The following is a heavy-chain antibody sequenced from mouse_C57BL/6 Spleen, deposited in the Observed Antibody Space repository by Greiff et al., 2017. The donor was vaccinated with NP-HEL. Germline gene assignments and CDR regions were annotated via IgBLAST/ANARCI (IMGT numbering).Heavy chain of an antibody. Sequence: QVQLHQSGAELVRPGTSVKMSCKASGYTFTNYWIGWAKQRPGHGLEWIGDIYPGGGYTNYNEKFKGKATLTADKSSSTAYMQFSSLTSEDSAIYYCARGSYYAMDYWGQGTSVTVSS. CDR1: GYTFTNYW. CDR3: ARGSYYAMDY. J-gene: IGHJ4*01. V-gene: IGHV1-63*01. CDR2: IYPGGGYT.